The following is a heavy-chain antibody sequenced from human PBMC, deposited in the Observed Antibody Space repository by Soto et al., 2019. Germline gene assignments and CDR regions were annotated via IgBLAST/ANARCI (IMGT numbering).Heavy chain of an antibody. Sequence: GGSLRLSCAASGFTFSSYGMHCVRQAPGKGLVWVAVISYDGSNKYYADSVKGRFTISRDKSKHTLYLQMNSLRAEDTAVYYCAKDGQGNFWSGLYYYYYYYMDVWGKGTTVTVSS. V-gene: IGHV3-30*18. CDR2: ISYDGSNK. D-gene: IGHD3-3*01. J-gene: IGHJ6*03. CDR1: GFTFSSYG. CDR3: AKDGQGNFWSGLYYYYYYYMDV.